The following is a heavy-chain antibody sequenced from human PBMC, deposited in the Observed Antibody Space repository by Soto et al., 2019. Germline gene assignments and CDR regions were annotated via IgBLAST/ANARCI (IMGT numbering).Heavy chain of an antibody. V-gene: IGHV3-7*01. CDR3: ARDQDDSSDAFDI. D-gene: IGHD3-3*01. CDR2: IKQDGSEK. Sequence: EVHLVESGGGLVQPGGSLRLSCAASGITFSNYWMTWVRQAPGKGLEWVANIKQDGSEKYYVDSVKGRFTISRDNAKNSLYLQMNSLRAEDKAVYYCARDQDDSSDAFDIWGQGTMVTVSS. CDR1: GITFSNYW. J-gene: IGHJ3*02.